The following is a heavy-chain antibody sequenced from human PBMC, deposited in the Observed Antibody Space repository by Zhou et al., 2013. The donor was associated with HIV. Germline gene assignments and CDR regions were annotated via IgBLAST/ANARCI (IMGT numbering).Heavy chain of an antibody. CDR3: AREGYCSGGSCYPGDGGMDV. CDR2: INPNSGGP. V-gene: IGHV1-2*02. Sequence: QVQLVQSGAEVKKPGSSVKVSCKAYGGSFTNYAVSWVRQAPGQGLEWMGWINPNSGGPNYAQNFQGRVTMTRDTSIYTAYMEVRRLRSDDTAVYYCAREGYCSGGSCYPGDGGMDVWGQGTTVTVSS. D-gene: IGHD2-15*01. J-gene: IGHJ6*02. CDR1: GGSFTNYA.